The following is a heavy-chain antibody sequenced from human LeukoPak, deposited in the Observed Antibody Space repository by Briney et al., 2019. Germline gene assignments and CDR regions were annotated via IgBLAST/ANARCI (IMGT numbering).Heavy chain of an antibody. D-gene: IGHD2-2*02. Sequence: GGSLRLSCAASGFTFSNYEMNWVRQAPGKGLEWVSYISSSGTTIYYADSVKGRFTISRDNAKNSLSLQMNSLKVEDTAVYYCARDHNGPYTFDYWGQGTLLTVSS. CDR2: ISSSGTTI. CDR3: ARDHNGPYTFDY. CDR1: GFTFSNYE. V-gene: IGHV3-48*03. J-gene: IGHJ4*02.